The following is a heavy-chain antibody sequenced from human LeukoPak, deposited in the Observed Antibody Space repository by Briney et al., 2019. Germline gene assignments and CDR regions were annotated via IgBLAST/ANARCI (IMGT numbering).Heavy chain of an antibody. CDR2: IYYSGRT. Sequence: SQTLSLTCTVSGDSISSGGYYWSWIRQHPGKGLEWIGYIYYSGRTYYNPSLKSRVTISVDTSKNQFSLKLNSVTAADTAVYYCARVGMAHNWFDPWGQGTLVTVSS. CDR3: ARVGMAHNWFDP. CDR1: GDSISSGGYY. V-gene: IGHV4-31*03. J-gene: IGHJ5*02. D-gene: IGHD5-24*01.